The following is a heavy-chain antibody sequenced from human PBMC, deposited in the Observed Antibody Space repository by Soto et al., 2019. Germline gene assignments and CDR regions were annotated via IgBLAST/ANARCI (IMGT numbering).Heavy chain of an antibody. CDR2: IIPIFGTA. V-gene: IGHV1-69*13. Sequence: SVKVSCKASGGTFSRYATSWVRQAPGQGLEWMGGIIPIFGTANYAQKFQGRVTITADESTSTAYMELSSLRFEDTAVYYCARAIVGPTTTGWLDPWGQGTLVTVSS. D-gene: IGHD1-26*01. CDR1: GGTFSRYA. CDR3: ARAIVGPTTTGWLDP. J-gene: IGHJ5*02.